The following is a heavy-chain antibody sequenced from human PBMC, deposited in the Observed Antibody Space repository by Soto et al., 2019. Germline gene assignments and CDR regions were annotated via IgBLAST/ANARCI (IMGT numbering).Heavy chain of an antibody. D-gene: IGHD3-22*01. Sequence: ESGGGVVQPGRSLRLSCAASGFTFSSYAMHWVRQAPGKGLEWVAVISYDGSNKYYADSVKGRFTISRDNSKNTLYLQMNSLRAEDTAVYYCASVGMYYYDSSGYYDYWGQGTLVTVSS. CDR1: GFTFSSYA. J-gene: IGHJ4*02. CDR2: ISYDGSNK. CDR3: ASVGMYYYDSSGYYDY. V-gene: IGHV3-30-3*01.